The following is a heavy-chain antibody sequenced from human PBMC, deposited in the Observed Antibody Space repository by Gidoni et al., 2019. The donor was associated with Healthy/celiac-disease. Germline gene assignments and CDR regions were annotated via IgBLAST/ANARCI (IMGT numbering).Heavy chain of an antibody. V-gene: IGHV3-23*01. Sequence: EVQLLESGGGLVPPGGSLRLSCAASGFTFSSYAMSWVRQAPGKGLEWVSAISGSGGSTYYADSVKGRFTISRDNSKNTLYLQMNSLRAEDTAVYYCAKGDYYDSRDLEALDYWGQGTLVTVSS. J-gene: IGHJ4*02. CDR3: AKGDYYDSRDLEALDY. CDR2: ISGSGGST. CDR1: GFTFSSYA. D-gene: IGHD3-22*01.